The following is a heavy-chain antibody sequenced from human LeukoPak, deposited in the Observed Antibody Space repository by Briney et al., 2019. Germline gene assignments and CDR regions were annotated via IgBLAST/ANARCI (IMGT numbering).Heavy chain of an antibody. D-gene: IGHD3-10*01. CDR3: AKERASGNYWGYFDS. V-gene: IGHV3-23*01. Sequence: PGGSLRLSCAASGFTFTTYAMSWVRQAPGKGLEWVSAITGSGDGTYSAGAVKGRFTISRDNSKNTLYLQMDSLRAEDTAVYYCAKERASGNYWGYFDSWGQGTLVTLSS. CDR1: GFTFTTYA. CDR2: ITGSGDGT. J-gene: IGHJ4*02.